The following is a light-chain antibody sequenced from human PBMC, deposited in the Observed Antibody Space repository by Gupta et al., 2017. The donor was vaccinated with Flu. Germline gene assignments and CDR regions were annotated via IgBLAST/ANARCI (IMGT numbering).Light chain of an antibody. J-gene: IGKJ2*01. Sequence: EAVLTQFPPSLAVTLGQPASISCRSSQSLVHGDGNTYFNWFRQRPGQPPRRLIYRVSDRDSGVPDRFTGSWSGSNFTLKISRGEAEDGGQAYYCRQGTHWPYTFGQGTKLEI. CDR1: QSLVHGDGNTY. CDR2: RVS. CDR3: RQGTHWPYT. V-gene: IGKV2-30*02.